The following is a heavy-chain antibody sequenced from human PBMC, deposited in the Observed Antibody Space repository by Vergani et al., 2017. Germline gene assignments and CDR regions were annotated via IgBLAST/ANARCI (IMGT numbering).Heavy chain of an antibody. Sequence: EVQLLESGGGLVQPGGSLRLSCAASGFTFSSYAMSWVRQAPGKGLEWVSAISGSGGSTNYADSVKGRFTISRDNSKNTLYLQMNSLRVEDTAVYYCAKDGDSSGYYRDAGYGMDVWGQGTTVTVSS. CDR3: AKDGDSSGYYRDAGYGMDV. V-gene: IGHV3-23*01. CDR1: GFTFSSYA. CDR2: ISGSGGST. D-gene: IGHD3-22*01. J-gene: IGHJ6*02.